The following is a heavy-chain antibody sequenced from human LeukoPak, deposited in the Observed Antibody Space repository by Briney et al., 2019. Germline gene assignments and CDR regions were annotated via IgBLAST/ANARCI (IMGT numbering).Heavy chain of an antibody. CDR1: GFTFSSYA. V-gene: IGHV3-23*01. J-gene: IGHJ4*02. D-gene: IGHD3-10*01. Sequence: GGSLRLSCAASGFTFSSYAMSWVRQASGKGLEWVSAISGSGGSTYYADSVKGRFTISRDNSKNTLYLQMNSLRAEDTAVYYCAKSYYYGSGSYYTYFDYWGQGTLVTVSS. CDR2: ISGSGGST. CDR3: AKSYYYGSGSYYTYFDY.